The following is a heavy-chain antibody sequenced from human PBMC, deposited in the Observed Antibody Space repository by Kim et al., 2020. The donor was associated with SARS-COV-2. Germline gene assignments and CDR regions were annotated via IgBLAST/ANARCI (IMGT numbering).Heavy chain of an antibody. J-gene: IGHJ6*02. D-gene: IGHD6-13*01. CDR3: AESIAAAGSRIYYYYGMDV. V-gene: IGHV4-34*01. Sequence: SRVTISVDTSKNQFSLKLSSVTAADTAVYYCAESIAAAGSRIYYYYGMDVWGQGTTVTVSS.